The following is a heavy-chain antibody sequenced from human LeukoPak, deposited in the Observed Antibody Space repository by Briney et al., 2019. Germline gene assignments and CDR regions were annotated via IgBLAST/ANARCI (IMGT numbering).Heavy chain of an antibody. J-gene: IGHJ4*02. CDR1: GYTFTSYG. Sequence: VASVKVSCKASGYTFTSYGISWVRQAPGQGLEWMGWISAYNGNTNYAQKLQGRVTMTTDTSTSTAYMELRSLRSDDTAVYYCARGRAFSSGWYPAYYYFDYWGQGTLVTVSS. CDR2: ISAYNGNT. D-gene: IGHD6-19*01. CDR3: ARGRAFSSGWYPAYYYFDY. V-gene: IGHV1-18*01.